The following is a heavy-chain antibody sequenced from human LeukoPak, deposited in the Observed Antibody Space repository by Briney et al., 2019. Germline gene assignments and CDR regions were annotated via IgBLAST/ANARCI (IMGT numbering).Heavy chain of an antibody. J-gene: IGHJ4*02. D-gene: IGHD6-19*01. Sequence: GGTLRLSCAASGFTFSIFWMHWVRGAPGKGPVWVSRINSDGSSTDYADSVKGRFTISRDNAKHTLYLQMNSLRTEDTAVYYCARRWAVAAVDYWGQGTLVTVSS. CDR2: INSDGSST. CDR1: GFTFSIFW. V-gene: IGHV3-74*01. CDR3: ARRWAVAAVDY.